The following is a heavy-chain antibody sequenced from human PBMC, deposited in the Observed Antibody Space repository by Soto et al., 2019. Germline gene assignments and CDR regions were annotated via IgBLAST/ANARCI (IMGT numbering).Heavy chain of an antibody. CDR2: IGPKNGDS. J-gene: IGHJ1*01. D-gene: IGHD1-26*01. V-gene: IGHV1-2*02. CDR1: GYTFTGHY. Sequence: QVQLVQSGAEVKESGASVKVSCKASGYTFTGHYIHWVRQAPGQGFEWVGEIGPKNGDSRFAQKFQGRVAMTKDSSITTVYMELSNMSPDDSAVYYCGRGRSGEIAIFHWGQGTLLTVHS. CDR3: GRGRSGEIAIFH.